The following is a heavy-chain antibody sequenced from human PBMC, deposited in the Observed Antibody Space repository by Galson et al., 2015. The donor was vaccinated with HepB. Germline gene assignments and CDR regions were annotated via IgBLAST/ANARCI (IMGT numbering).Heavy chain of an antibody. J-gene: IGHJ4*02. D-gene: IGHD5-18*01. CDR3: ARVRDSRYNYGQRGFDY. CDR2: IFHSGST. Sequence: ETLSLTCAVSGASISSNNWWSWVRQPPGKGLEWIGEIFHSGSTNYNPSLKSRVTISVDKSKNQFSLKLNSVTAADTAVYYCARVRDSRYNYGQRGFDYWGQGTLVTVSS. CDR1: GASISSNNW. V-gene: IGHV4-4*02.